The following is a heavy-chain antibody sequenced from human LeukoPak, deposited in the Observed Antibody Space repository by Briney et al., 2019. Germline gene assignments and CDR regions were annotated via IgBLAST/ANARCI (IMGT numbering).Heavy chain of an antibody. Sequence: PSETLSLTCTVSGGSISSGGYYWSWIRQPPGKGLEWIGYIYHSGSTYYNPSLKSRVTISVDRSKNQFSLKLSSVTAADTAVYYCARDLCGSTSCPGWFDPWGQGTLVTVSS. CDR1: GGSISSGGYY. CDR2: IYHSGST. D-gene: IGHD2-2*01. J-gene: IGHJ5*02. CDR3: ARDLCGSTSCPGWFDP. V-gene: IGHV4-30-2*01.